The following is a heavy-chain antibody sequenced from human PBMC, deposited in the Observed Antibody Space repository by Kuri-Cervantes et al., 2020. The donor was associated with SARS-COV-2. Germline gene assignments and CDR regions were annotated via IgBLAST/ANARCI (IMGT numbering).Heavy chain of an antibody. Sequence: GESLTISCAASGFTFSSYAMSWVRQAPGKGLEWVAGIYSGGSSTYYADSVKGRFTISRDNSKNTLYLQMNSLRAEDTAVYYCAKDLGDYGMDVWGQGTTVTVSS. CDR2: IYSGGSST. CDR1: GFTFSSYA. V-gene: IGHV3-23*03. CDR3: AKDLGDYGMDV. D-gene: IGHD3-16*01. J-gene: IGHJ6*02.